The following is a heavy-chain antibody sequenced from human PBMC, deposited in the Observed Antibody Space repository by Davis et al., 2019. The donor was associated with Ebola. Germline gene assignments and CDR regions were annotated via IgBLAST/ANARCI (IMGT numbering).Heavy chain of an antibody. CDR3: ASLRRSITGFDDGYDI. CDR1: GNSFNSHW. J-gene: IGHJ3*02. V-gene: IGHV5-51*01. D-gene: IGHD3-9*01. Sequence: GESLKISCKDSGNSFNSHWIAWVRQLPGKGLEWMGIIFTGDSDTRYSPSFRGQVTISIDNSIKTAFLHWSSLKASDTAIYYCASLRRSITGFDDGYDIWGQGTMVTVSS. CDR2: IFTGDSDT.